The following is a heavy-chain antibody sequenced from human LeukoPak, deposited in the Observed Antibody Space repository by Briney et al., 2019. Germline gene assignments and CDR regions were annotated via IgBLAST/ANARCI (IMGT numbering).Heavy chain of an antibody. CDR2: INHSGST. Sequence: SETLCLTCAVYGGPFSGYYWSWIRQPPGKGLEWIGEINHSGSTNYNPSLKSRVTISVDTSKNQFSLKLSSVTAADTAVYYCARSQWLVTPDYWGQGTLVTVSS. J-gene: IGHJ4*02. V-gene: IGHV4-34*01. CDR3: ARSQWLVTPDY. CDR1: GGPFSGYY. D-gene: IGHD6-19*01.